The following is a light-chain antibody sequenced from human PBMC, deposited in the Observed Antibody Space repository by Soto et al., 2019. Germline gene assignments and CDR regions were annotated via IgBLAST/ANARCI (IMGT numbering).Light chain of an antibody. V-gene: IGKV3-20*01. CDR1: QTVNSRY. CDR3: QQFDDSRPAFT. J-gene: IGKJ2*01. CDR2: GAS. Sequence: ESVLTQSPGTLSLSPGERATLSCRASQTVNSRYLTWYQHKPGQAPRLLIYGASIRATGIPDRFSGSRSGADFSLTITRLEPADSAVYYCQQFDDSRPAFTFGQGTKLEI.